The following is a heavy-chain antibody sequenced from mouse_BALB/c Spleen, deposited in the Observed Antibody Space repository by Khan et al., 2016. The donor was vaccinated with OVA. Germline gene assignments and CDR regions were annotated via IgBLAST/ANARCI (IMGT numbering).Heavy chain of an antibody. V-gene: IGHV3-1*02. J-gene: IGHJ4*01. D-gene: IGHD2-1*01. Sequence: EVQLQESGPDLVKPSQSLSLTCTVTGYSITSGYAWHWIRQFPGNPLEWLAYIYFSGSINYRPSLKSPISVTRATSQNQFFLQLNSVTSEDTATYYCTREGNYMDYWGQGTSVTVSS. CDR3: TREGNYMDY. CDR2: IYFSGSI. CDR1: GYSITSGYA.